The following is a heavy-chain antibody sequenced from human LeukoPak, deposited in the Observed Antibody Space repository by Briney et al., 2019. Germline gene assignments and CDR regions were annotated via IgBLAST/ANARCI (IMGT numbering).Heavy chain of an antibody. J-gene: IGHJ5*02. CDR2: INHSGST. V-gene: IGHV4-34*01. CDR3: ARGWYGYNWFDP. Sequence: SETPSLTCAVYGGSFSGYYWSWIRQPPGKGLEWIGEINHSGSTNYNPSLKSRVTISVDTSKNQFSLKLSSVTAADTAVYYCARGWYGYNWFDPWGQGTLVTVSS. CDR1: GGSFSGYY. D-gene: IGHD6-13*01.